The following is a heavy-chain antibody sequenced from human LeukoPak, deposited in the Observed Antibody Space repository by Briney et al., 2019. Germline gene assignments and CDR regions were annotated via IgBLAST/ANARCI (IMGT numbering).Heavy chain of an antibody. V-gene: IGHV1-46*01. CDR2: INPSSRST. CDR3: ASSDCSGGSCFILDY. Sequence: ASVKVSCKASGSTFSTYYLHWVRQAPGQGLEWMGIINPSSRSTTYAQTFEGRVTMTSDTSTSTVYMELSRLRSEDTAVYYCASSDCSGGSCFILDYWGQGTLVTVSS. J-gene: IGHJ4*02. CDR1: GSTFSTYY. D-gene: IGHD2-15*01.